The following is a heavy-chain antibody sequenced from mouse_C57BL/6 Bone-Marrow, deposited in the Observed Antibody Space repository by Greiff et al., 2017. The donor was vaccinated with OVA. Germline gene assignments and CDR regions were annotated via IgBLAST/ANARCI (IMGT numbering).Heavy chain of an antibody. CDR3: ARGTIYYYGSSYDYAMDY. CDR1: GYTFTSYW. Sequence: QVQLQQPGAELVKPGASVKLSCKASGYTFTSYWMQWVKQRPGQGLEWIGEIDPSDSYTNYNQKFKGTATLTVDTSSSTAYMQLSSLTSEDSAVYYCARGTIYYYGSSYDYAMDYWGQGTSVTVSS. V-gene: IGHV1-50*01. CDR2: IDPSDSYT. D-gene: IGHD1-1*01. J-gene: IGHJ4*01.